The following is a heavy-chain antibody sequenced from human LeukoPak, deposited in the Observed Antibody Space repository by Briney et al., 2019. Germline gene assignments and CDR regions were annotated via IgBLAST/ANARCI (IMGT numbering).Heavy chain of an antibody. CDR3: AKDISSWLDAFDI. Sequence: PGRSLRLSCAASGFTFDDYAMHWVRQAPGKGLEWVSGISWSGGSIGYADSVKGRFTISRDNAKNSLYLEMNSLRPEDTAFYYCAKDISSWLDAFDIWGQGTMVTVSS. D-gene: IGHD6-13*01. CDR1: GFTFDDYA. J-gene: IGHJ3*02. CDR2: ISWSGGSI. V-gene: IGHV3-9*01.